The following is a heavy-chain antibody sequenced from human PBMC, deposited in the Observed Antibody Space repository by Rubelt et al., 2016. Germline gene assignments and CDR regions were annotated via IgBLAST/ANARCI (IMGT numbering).Heavy chain of an antibody. CDR1: GGSISSSGYY. CDR3: TRDGVRSSGPHDS. CDR2: IYYSGST. Sequence: GKPSETLSLTCTVSGGSISSSGYYWGWIRQPPGKGLEWIGSIYYSGSTYYNPSLKSRLTISVDTSKNQFSLKLSSVTAADTAVYYCTRDGVRSSGPHDSWGQGTLVTVSS. D-gene: IGHD3-22*01. V-gene: IGHV4-39*02. J-gene: IGHJ4*02.